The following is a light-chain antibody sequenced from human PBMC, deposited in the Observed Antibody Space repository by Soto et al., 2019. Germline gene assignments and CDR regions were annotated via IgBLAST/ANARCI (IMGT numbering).Light chain of an antibody. J-gene: IGKJ3*01. Sequence: ETVLTQSPGTLSLSPGERATLSCRASQNLNSNFLAWYQQKPGQAPRPLIYGVSNRATGIPDRFSGSGSGTDFTLTISRLEPEDFAVYYCQQYGSSPPFTFGPGTKVDIK. CDR1: QNLNSNF. CDR3: QQYGSSPPFT. CDR2: GVS. V-gene: IGKV3-20*01.